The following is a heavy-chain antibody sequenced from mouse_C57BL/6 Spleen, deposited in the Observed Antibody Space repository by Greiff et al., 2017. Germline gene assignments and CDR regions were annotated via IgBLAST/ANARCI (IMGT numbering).Heavy chain of an antibody. J-gene: IGHJ3*01. CDR1: GYTFTSYW. Sequence: QVQLQQPGAELVKPGASVKLSCKASGYTFTSYWMHWVKQRPGQGLEWIGMIHPNSGSTNYNEKFKSKATLTVAKSSSTAYMQLSSLTSEDSAIYYCVRRDGDSWFAYWGQGTLVTVSA. CDR2: IHPNSGST. V-gene: IGHV1-64*01. D-gene: IGHD2-13*01. CDR3: VRRDGDSWFAY.